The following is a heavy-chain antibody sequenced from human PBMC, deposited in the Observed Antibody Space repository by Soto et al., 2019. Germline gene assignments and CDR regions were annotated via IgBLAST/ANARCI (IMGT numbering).Heavy chain of an antibody. D-gene: IGHD3-10*01. CDR1: GGSISSSSYY. Sequence: SETRSLTCTVSGGSISSSSYYWGWIRQPPGKGLEWIGSIYYSGSTYYNPSLKSRVTISVDTSKHQFSLKLSSVTAADTSVYYCARSVSSYYGSRSYYVAGYWGQGTLVTVSS. CDR3: ARSVSSYYGSRSYYVAGY. J-gene: IGHJ4*02. CDR2: IYYSGST. V-gene: IGHV4-39*01.